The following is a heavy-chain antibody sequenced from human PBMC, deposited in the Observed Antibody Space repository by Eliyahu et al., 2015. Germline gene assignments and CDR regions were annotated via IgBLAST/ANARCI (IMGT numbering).Heavy chain of an antibody. J-gene: IGHJ4*02. CDR1: GFSIRTSGMG. V-gene: IGHV2-5*02. CDR3: AHRRYFGSGSYLEH. D-gene: IGHD3-10*01. CDR2: LYWGDDK. Sequence: QITLKESGPTLVKPTQTLTLTCTFXGFSIRTSGMGVGWIRQSPGKALEGAGPLYWGDDKRYTPSLKSRLTITKDSSKHQVVLTMINLDPVDTGTYYCAHRRYFGSGSYLEHWGPGIAVTVSS.